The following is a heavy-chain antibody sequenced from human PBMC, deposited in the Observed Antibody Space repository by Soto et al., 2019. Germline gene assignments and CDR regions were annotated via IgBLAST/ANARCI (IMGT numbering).Heavy chain of an antibody. J-gene: IGHJ4*02. CDR3: ARSNIAVAGIEYYFDY. CDR1: GGSISSYY. V-gene: IGHV4-59*01. CDR2: IYYSGST. D-gene: IGHD6-19*01. Sequence: PSETLSLTCTVSGGSISSYYWSWIRQPPGKGLEWIGYIYYSGSTNYNPSLKSRVTISVDTSKNQFSLKLSSVTAADTAVYYCARSNIAVAGIEYYFDYWGQGTLVTVSS.